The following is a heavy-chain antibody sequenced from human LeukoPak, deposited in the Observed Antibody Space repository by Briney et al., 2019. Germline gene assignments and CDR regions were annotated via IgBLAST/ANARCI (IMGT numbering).Heavy chain of an antibody. CDR2: INPNSGGA. CDR3: AKDRRGYSGYDMN. CDR1: GYTFNGYY. J-gene: IGHJ4*02. V-gene: IGHV1-2*06. Sequence: ASVKVSCKASGYTFNGYYMHWVRQAPGHGLEWMGRINPNSGGADSAQKFQGRVTLTIDTSINTAYMELSSLGSDDTAVYYCAKDRRGYSGYDMNWGQGTLVTVSS. D-gene: IGHD5-12*01.